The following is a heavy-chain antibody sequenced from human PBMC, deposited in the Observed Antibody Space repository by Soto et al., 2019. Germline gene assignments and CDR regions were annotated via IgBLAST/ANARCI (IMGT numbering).Heavy chain of an antibody. D-gene: IGHD2-8*02. V-gene: IGHV4-30-4*01. CDR1: RGPVRHAFSY. Sequence: SEPLSLTCTVSRGPVRHAFSYWTWIRQTPGKGPEWRGYLSYAGSTYYNPSLRNRATISVDESSNLLSLRLSSVTAADTAVYYCARELEGGVFDIWGRGTLVTVSS. J-gene: IGHJ3*02. CDR2: LSYAGST. CDR3: ARELEGGVFDI.